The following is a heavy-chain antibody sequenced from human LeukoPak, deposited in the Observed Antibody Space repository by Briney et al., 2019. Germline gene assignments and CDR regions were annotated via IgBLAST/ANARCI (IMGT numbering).Heavy chain of an antibody. Sequence: GGSLRLSCAASGFTFSSYWMNWARQAPGKGLEWMASINHNGNVNYYVDSVKGRFTITRDNAKNSLYLQMSNLRAEDTAVYFCARGGGLDVWGQGATVTVSS. V-gene: IGHV3-7*03. CDR3: ARGGGLDV. J-gene: IGHJ6*02. D-gene: IGHD3-16*01. CDR2: INHNGNVN. CDR1: GFTFSSYW.